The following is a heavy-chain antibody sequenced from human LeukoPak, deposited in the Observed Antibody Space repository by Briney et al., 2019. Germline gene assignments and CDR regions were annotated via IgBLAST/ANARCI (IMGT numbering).Heavy chain of an antibody. Sequence: GGSLRLSCAASGFILSSYWMSWVRQAPGKGLEWVAVIWYDGSKRYYTDSVKGRFTISRDNSKNTLYLQMNSLRAEDTAVYYCARDHSTTVYYFDYWGQGTLVTVSS. CDR1: GFILSSYW. J-gene: IGHJ4*02. CDR2: IWYDGSKR. V-gene: IGHV3-33*08. CDR3: ARDHSTTVYYFDY. D-gene: IGHD4-17*01.